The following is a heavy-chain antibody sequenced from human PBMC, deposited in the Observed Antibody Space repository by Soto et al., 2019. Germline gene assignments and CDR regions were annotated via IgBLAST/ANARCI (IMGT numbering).Heavy chain of an antibody. CDR3: ARTDCSGGSCYYYYGMDV. CDR2: IYHSGST. V-gene: IGHV4-4*02. J-gene: IGHJ6*02. CDR1: GGSISSSNW. D-gene: IGHD2-15*01. Sequence: SETLSLTCAVSGGSISSSNWWSWVRQPPGKGLEWIGEIYHSGSTNYNPSLKSRVTISVDKSKNQFSLKLSSVTAADTAVYYWARTDCSGGSCYYYYGMDVWGQGTTVTVSS.